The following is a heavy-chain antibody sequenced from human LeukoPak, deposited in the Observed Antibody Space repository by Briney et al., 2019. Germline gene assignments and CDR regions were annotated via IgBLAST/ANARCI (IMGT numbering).Heavy chain of an antibody. D-gene: IGHD6-19*01. CDR1: GFTFSSYG. J-gene: IGHJ4*02. V-gene: IGHV3-30*03. CDR3: AREQWLVRGYYFDY. Sequence: GGSLTLSCAASGFTFSSYGMHWVRQAPGKGLAWVAVISYDGSNKYYADSVKGRFTISRDNSKNTLYLQMNSLRAEDTAVDYCAREQWLVRGYYFDYWGQGTLVTVSS. CDR2: ISYDGSNK.